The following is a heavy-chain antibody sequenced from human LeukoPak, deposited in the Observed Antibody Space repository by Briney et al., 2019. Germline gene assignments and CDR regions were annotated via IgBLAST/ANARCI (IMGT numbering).Heavy chain of an antibody. Sequence: SETLSLTCTVSGGSISSGGYYWSWIRQHPGKGLEWIGYIYYSGGTYYNPSLKSRVTISVDTSKNQFSLKLSSVTAADTAVYYCARYIVVVPAARATDAFDIWGQGTLVTVSS. CDR2: IYYSGGT. D-gene: IGHD2-2*01. J-gene: IGHJ3*02. CDR3: ARYIVVVPAARATDAFDI. CDR1: GGSISSGGYY. V-gene: IGHV4-31*03.